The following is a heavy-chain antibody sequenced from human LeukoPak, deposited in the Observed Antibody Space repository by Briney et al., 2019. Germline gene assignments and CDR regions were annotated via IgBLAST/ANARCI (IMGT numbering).Heavy chain of an antibody. V-gene: IGHV4-30-2*01. CDR1: GGSISSGGYY. CDR3: AARGGYSGYDLGGLDY. Sequence: SETLSLTCTVSGGSISSGGYYWSWIRQPPGKGLEWIGYIYHSGSTYYNPSLKSRVTMSVDTSKNQFSLKLSSVTAADTAVYYCAARGGYSGYDLGGLDYWGQGTLVTVSS. D-gene: IGHD5-12*01. J-gene: IGHJ4*02. CDR2: IYHSGST.